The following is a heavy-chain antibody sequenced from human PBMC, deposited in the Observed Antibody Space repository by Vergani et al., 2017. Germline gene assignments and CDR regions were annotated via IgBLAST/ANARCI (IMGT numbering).Heavy chain of an antibody. D-gene: IGHD3-22*01. CDR2: ISSSSSYI. J-gene: IGHJ6*02. Sequence: EVQLVESGGGLVKPGGSLRLSCAASGFTFSSYSMNWVRQAPGKGLEWVSSISSSSSYIYYADSVKGRFTISRDNAKNSLYLQMNSLRAEDTAVYYCASQDGSPSGYYQYYYYGMDVWGQGTTVTVSS. CDR1: GFTFSSYS. CDR3: ASQDGSPSGYYQYYYYGMDV. V-gene: IGHV3-21*01.